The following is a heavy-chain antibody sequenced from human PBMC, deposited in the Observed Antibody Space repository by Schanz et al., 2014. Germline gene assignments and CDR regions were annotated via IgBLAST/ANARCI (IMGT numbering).Heavy chain of an antibody. J-gene: IGHJ3*02. CDR3: ARGIITMVRGGDVGAFDT. CDR1: GITLSGYG. D-gene: IGHD3-10*01. CDR2: ISFDGRNT. Sequence: QVQLVESGGGVVQPGRSLRLSCAASGITLSGYGLHWVRQAPGKGLEWVGFISFDGRNTGYAHSVKGRFTISRDSSKNTQYLQMDSLRAEDTAVYYCARGIITMVRGGDVGAFDTWGQGTMVAVTS. V-gene: IGHV3-30*03.